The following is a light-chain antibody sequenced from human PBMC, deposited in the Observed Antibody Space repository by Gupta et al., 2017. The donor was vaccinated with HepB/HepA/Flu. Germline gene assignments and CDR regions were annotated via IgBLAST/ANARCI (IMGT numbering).Light chain of an antibody. CDR1: KLGDKY. Sequence: SYELTQPPSVSVSPGQTASITCSGDKLGDKYACWYQQKPGQSPVLVIYQDSKRPSGIPERFSGSNSGNTATLTISGTQAMEEADYYCQAWDSSVVVGGGTKLTV. CDR2: QDS. CDR3: QAWDSSVV. J-gene: IGLJ2*01. V-gene: IGLV3-1*01.